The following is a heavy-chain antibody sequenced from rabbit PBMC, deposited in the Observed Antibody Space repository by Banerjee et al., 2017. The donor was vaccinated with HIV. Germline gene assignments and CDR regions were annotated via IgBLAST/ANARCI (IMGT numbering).Heavy chain of an antibody. CDR2: IYAGKGDT. V-gene: IGHV1S47*01. CDR3: ARDDAPNGAYIFNL. Sequence: QEQLEESGGGLVKPGASLTLTCKASGFDFSSNAMCWVRQAPGKGLEWIGIIYAGKGDTDYASWVNGRFTISSDNAQNTVDLQMNSLTAADTATYFCARDDAPNGAYIFNLWGPGTLVTVS. D-gene: IGHD2-1*01. CDR1: GFDFSSNA. J-gene: IGHJ4*01.